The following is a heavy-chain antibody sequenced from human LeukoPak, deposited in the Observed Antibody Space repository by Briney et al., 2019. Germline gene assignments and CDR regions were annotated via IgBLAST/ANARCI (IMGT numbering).Heavy chain of an antibody. Sequence: GASVKVSCKASGYTFTGYYMHWVRQAPGQRLEWMGWINAGNGNTKYSQEFQGRVTITRDTSASTAYMELSSLRSEDMAVYYCARGDVVVPAASQLDYWGQGTLVTVSS. CDR3: ARGDVVVPAASQLDY. J-gene: IGHJ4*02. D-gene: IGHD2-2*01. CDR2: INAGNGNT. CDR1: GYTFTGYY. V-gene: IGHV1-3*03.